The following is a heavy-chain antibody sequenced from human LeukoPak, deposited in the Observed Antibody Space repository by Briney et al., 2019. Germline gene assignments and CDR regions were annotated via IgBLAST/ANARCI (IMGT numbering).Heavy chain of an antibody. CDR2: INPSGGST. CDR1: GYTFTSYY. Sequence: VASVKVSCKASGYTFTSYYMHWVRQAPGQGLEWMGIINPSGGSTNYAQKLQGRVTMTTDTSTNTAYMELRSLRSDDTAVYYCAREGLGELTLDYWGQGTLVTVSS. D-gene: IGHD3-16*01. CDR3: AREGLGELTLDY. J-gene: IGHJ4*02. V-gene: IGHV1-46*01.